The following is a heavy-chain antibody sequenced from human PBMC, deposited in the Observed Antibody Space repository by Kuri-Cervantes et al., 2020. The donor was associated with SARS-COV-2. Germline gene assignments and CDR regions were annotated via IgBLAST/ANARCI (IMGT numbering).Heavy chain of an antibody. V-gene: IGHV4-34*01. J-gene: IGHJ6*02. CDR3: ARGDIVVVVASLKYYYGMDV. CDR2: INHSGST. Sequence: SETLSLTCAVYGGSFSGYYWSWIRQPPGKGLEWIGEINHSGSTNYNPSLKSRVTISVDTSKNQFSLKLSSVTAADTAVYYCARGDIVVVVASLKYYYGMDVWGQGNTVNGSS. CDR1: GGSFSGYY. D-gene: IGHD2-15*01.